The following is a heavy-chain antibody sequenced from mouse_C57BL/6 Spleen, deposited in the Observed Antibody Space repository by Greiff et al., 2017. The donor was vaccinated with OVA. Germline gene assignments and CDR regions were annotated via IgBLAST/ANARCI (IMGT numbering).Heavy chain of an antibody. V-gene: IGHV5-17*01. CDR3: ARRDLYYFDY. Sequence: EVKLVESGGGLVQPEGSLKLSCAASGFTFSDYGMHWVRQAPEKGLEWVAYISSGSSTIYYADTVKGRFTISRDNAKNTLFLQMTSLRSEDTAMYYGARRDLYYFDYWGQGTTLTVSS. J-gene: IGHJ2*01. D-gene: IGHD3-3*01. CDR2: ISSGSSTI. CDR1: GFTFSDYG.